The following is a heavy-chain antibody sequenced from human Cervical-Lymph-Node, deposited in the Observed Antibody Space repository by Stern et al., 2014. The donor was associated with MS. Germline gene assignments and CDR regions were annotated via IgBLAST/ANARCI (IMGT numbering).Heavy chain of an antibody. Sequence: MQLVESGGGVVQPGRSLRLSCAASGFTFSNFGIHWVRRAPGKGLEWVAATWPDGSNAYYADSVKGRVTISSDNSTNTLYLQMSSLRAEDTAVYYCARSAFSKYTTGWYFYGMDVWGLGTTVTVSS. V-gene: IGHV3-33*01. CDR2: TWPDGSNA. CDR1: GFTFSNFG. CDR3: ARSAFSKYTTGWYFYGMDV. J-gene: IGHJ6*02. D-gene: IGHD6-19*01.